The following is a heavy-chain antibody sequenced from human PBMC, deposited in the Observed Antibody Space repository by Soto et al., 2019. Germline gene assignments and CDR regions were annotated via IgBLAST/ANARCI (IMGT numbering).Heavy chain of an antibody. V-gene: IGHV4-39*01. J-gene: IGHJ6*02. CDR1: GGSISSSSYY. CDR2: IYYSGST. D-gene: IGHD6-13*01. Sequence: SETLSLTCTVSGGSISSSSYYWGWIRQPPGKGLEWIGSIYYSGSTYYNPSLKSRVTISVDTSKNQFSLKLSSVTAADTAVYYCARHESYPGIAAAAYYYGMDVWGQGTTVTVSS. CDR3: ARHESYPGIAAAAYYYGMDV.